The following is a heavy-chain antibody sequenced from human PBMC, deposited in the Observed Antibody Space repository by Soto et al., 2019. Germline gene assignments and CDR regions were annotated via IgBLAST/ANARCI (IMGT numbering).Heavy chain of an antibody. D-gene: IGHD4-17*01. CDR1: GFTFSSYW. CDR3: ASLVTTVTYYFDY. CDR2: INSDGSST. V-gene: IGHV3-74*01. J-gene: IGHJ4*02. Sequence: GSLRLSCAASGFTFSSYWMHWVRQAPGKGLVWVSRINSDGSSTSYADSVKGRFTISRDNAKNTLYLQMNSLRAEDTAVYYCASLVTTVTYYFDYWGQGTLVTVSS.